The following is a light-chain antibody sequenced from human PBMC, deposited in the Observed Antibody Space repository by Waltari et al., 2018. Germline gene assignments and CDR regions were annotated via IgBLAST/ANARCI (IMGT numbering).Light chain of an antibody. Sequence: DIQLTQSPSVLSASVGDRVTITCRASQGISSYLAWYQQKPGKAPKLLIYAASRLESGVPSRFSGIGSGTEFTLTISSLQPEDIATYFCQQLNSYPQTFGQGTKVEIK. CDR2: AAS. CDR1: QGISSY. J-gene: IGKJ1*01. CDR3: QQLNSYPQT. V-gene: IGKV1-9*01.